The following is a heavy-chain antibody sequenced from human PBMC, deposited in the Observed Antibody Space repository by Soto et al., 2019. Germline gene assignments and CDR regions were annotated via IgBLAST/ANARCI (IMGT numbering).Heavy chain of an antibody. D-gene: IGHD1-26*01. J-gene: IGHJ4*02. CDR3: VRDTWDEN. Sequence: QVQVVESGGGVVQPGKSLRLSCAASGFTFSDHGMHWVRQAPGKGLEWVAVIWFDGSHKYYADSVRGRFTISRDNSKNTLYLQMNSLRVEDTATYYCVRDTWDENWGQGTLVTVSS. CDR1: GFTFSDHG. V-gene: IGHV3-33*01. CDR2: IWFDGSHK.